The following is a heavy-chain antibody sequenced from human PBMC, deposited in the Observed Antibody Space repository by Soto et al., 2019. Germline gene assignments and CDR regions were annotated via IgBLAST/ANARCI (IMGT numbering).Heavy chain of an antibody. CDR3: ARGPLVVLNYFES. CDR1: GGTFRNYP. Sequence: QIKLVQSGTEVKKSGSSVKVSCKASGGTFRNYPINWVRQAPGQGLEWMGSIFPLTDIPDYAQNFQARLTLSADKSTSTAYMELSSLTSDDTAVYFCARGPLVVLNYFESWGQGTLVTVSS. J-gene: IGHJ4*02. V-gene: IGHV1-69*02. CDR2: IFPLTDIP.